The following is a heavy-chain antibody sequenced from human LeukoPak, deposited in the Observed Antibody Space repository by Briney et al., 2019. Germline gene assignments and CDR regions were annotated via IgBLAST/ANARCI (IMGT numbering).Heavy chain of an antibody. V-gene: IGHV4-34*01. D-gene: IGHD2-2*01. CDR2: INHSGST. CDR1: GAFISSHY. J-gene: IGHJ5*02. Sequence: SETLSLTCTVSGAFISSHYWSWIRQPPGKGLEWIGEINHSGSTNYNPSLKSRVTISVDTSKNQFSLKLSSVTAADTAVYYCARARIVPAARRGYNWFDPWGQGTLVTVSS. CDR3: ARARIVPAARRGYNWFDP.